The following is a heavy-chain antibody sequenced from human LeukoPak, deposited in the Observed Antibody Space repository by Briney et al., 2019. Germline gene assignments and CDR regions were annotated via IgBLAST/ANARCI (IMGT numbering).Heavy chain of an antibody. V-gene: IGHV1-8*01. Sequence: ASVKVSCKASGYTFTSYDINWVRQATGQGLEWMGWMNPNSGNTGYAQKFQGRVTMTRNTSISTAYMELSSLRSEDTAVYYCARGVFWSGYYRYYYYVMDIWGQGTTVTVSS. CDR3: ARGVFWSGYYRYYYYVMDI. D-gene: IGHD3-3*01. J-gene: IGHJ6*02. CDR2: MNPNSGNT. CDR1: GYTFTSYD.